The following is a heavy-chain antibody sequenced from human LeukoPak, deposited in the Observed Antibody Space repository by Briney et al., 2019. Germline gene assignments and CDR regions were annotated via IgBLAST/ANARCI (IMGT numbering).Heavy chain of an antibody. CDR3: ARRYYDFWSGYFQEGAFDI. D-gene: IGHD3-3*01. CDR1: GFTFTRHW. Sequence: GGSLRLSCAASGFTFTRHWMHWVRQAPGKGLEWVSGINWNGGSTGYADSVKGRFTISRDNAKNSLYLQMNSLRAEDTALYYCARRYYDFWSGYFQEGAFDIWGQGTMVTVSS. CDR2: INWNGGST. V-gene: IGHV3-20*04. J-gene: IGHJ3*02.